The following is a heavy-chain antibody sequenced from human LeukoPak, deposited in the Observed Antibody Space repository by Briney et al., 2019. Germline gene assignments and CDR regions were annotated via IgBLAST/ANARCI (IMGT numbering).Heavy chain of an antibody. J-gene: IGHJ3*02. CDR1: GGSISSYY. V-gene: IGHV4-59*01. Sequence: SETLSLTCTVSGGSISSYYWSWIRQPPGKGLEWIGYIYYSGSTNYNPSLKSRVTISVDTSKNQFSLELSSVTAADTAVYYCARGGSYSNEAFDIWGQGTMVTVSS. CDR2: IYYSGST. D-gene: IGHD1-26*01. CDR3: ARGGSYSNEAFDI.